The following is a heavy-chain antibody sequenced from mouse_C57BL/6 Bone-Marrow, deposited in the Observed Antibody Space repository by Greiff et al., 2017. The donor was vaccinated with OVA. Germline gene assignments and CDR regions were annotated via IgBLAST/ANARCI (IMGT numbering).Heavy chain of an antibody. CDR2: ILPGRGST. D-gene: IGHD1-1*01. CDR1: GYTLTGYW. Sequence: VQLQESGAELLKPGASVKLSCKATGYTLTGYWIEWVKQRPGHGLEWIGEILPGRGSTNYNEKFTGKATFTADTSSNTAYMQLSSLTTEDSAIYYCARSYGSPPFAYWGQGTLVTVSA. J-gene: IGHJ3*01. V-gene: IGHV1-9*01. CDR3: ARSYGSPPFAY.